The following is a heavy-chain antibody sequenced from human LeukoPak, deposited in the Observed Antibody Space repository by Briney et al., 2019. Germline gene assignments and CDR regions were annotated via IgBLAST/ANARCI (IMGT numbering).Heavy chain of an antibody. CDR3: ARMGDYYDSSGYRHDAFDI. J-gene: IGHJ3*02. D-gene: IGHD3-22*01. V-gene: IGHV4-59*01. CDR1: GVSITDYY. CDR2: IYSSGST. Sequence: SETLSLTCTVAGVSITDYYWSWIRQPPGKGLEWIGYIYSSGSTNYNPSLKSRVTISLDTSKNQFSLKLSSVTAADTAVYYCARMGDYYDSSGYRHDAFDIWGQGTMVTVSS.